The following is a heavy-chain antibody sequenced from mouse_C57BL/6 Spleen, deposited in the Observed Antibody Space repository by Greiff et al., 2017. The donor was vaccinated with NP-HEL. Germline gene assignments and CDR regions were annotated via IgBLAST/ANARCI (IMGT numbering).Heavy chain of an antibody. V-gene: IGHV1-22*01. CDR3: ARGGGYRTGYFDV. Sequence: EVKLQESGPELVKPGASVKMSCKASGYTFTDYNMHWVKQSHGKSLEWIGYINPNNGGTSYNQKFKGKATLTVNKSSSTAYMELRSLTSEDSAVYYCARGGGYRTGYFDVWGTGTTVTVSS. CDR1: GYTFTDYN. D-gene: IGHD2-2*01. CDR2: INPNNGGT. J-gene: IGHJ1*03.